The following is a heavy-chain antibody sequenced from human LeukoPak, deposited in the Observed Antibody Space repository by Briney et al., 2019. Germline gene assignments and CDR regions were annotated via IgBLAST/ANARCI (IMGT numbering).Heavy chain of an antibody. CDR2: MNPSSGNT. CDR3: AINLTANRRFQH. CDR1: GYTLTRYD. J-gene: IGHJ1*01. D-gene: IGHD1-14*01. V-gene: IGHV1-8*01. Sequence: GASVKISSKASGYTLTRYDINSVRHATGQGPEWMGWMNPSSGNTGYAQKFQGRVTMTRNTSISTAYMELSNVRSEDTAIYYCAINLTANRRFQHWGQGTLVTVSS.